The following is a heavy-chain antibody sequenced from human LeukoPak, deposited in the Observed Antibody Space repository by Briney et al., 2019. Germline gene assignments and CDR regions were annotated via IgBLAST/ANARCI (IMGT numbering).Heavy chain of an antibody. CDR3: TRARHGNCYWDH. CDR1: EYRFTNYW. J-gene: IGHJ4*02. CDR2: IRPDDSDT. V-gene: IGHV5-51*01. Sequence: GESLKISCKDSEYRFTNYWIGWVRQMPGKGLEWMGIIRPDDSDTRYSPSFQGQVTISADKSTTTAYLQWSSLKASDTAMYYCTRARHGNCYWDHWGQGTLVTVSS. D-gene: IGHD1-7*01.